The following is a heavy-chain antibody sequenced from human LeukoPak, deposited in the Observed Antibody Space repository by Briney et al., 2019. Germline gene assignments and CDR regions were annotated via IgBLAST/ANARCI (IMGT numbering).Heavy chain of an antibody. V-gene: IGHV3-11*05. D-gene: IGHD3-10*01. CDR2: ISSSSSYT. J-gene: IGHJ4*02. Sequence: GGSLRLSCAASGFTFSDYYMSWIRQAPGKGLEWVSYISSSSSYTKYADSVKGRFTISRDNAKNSLYLQMNSLRAEDTAVYYCARDGSGRDFSLDYWGQGTLVTVSS. CDR3: ARDGSGRDFSLDY. CDR1: GFTFSDYY.